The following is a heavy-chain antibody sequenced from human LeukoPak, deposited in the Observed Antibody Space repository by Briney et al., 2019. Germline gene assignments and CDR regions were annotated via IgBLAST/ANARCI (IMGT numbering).Heavy chain of an antibody. V-gene: IGHV1-69*05. CDR1: GGTFSSYT. Sequence: ASVKVSCKASGGTFSSYTISWVRQATGQGLEWMGRIIPIFGTANYAQKFQGRVTITTDESTSTAYMELSSLRSEDTAVYYCARDSRVRGVTFDYWGQGTLVTVSS. CDR2: IIPIFGTA. CDR3: ARDSRVRGVTFDY. J-gene: IGHJ4*02. D-gene: IGHD3-10*01.